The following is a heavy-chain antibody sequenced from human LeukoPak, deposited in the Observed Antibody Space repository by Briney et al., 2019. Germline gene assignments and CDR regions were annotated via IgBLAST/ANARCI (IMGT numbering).Heavy chain of an antibody. CDR3: ARQEWRVSPFDY. CDR1: GGSISSYY. CDR2: IYYSGST. D-gene: IGHD3-3*01. V-gene: IGHV4-59*08. Sequence: ETLSLTCTVSGGSISSYYWSWIRQPPGKGLEWIGYIYYSGSTNYNPSLKSRVTISVDTSKNQFSLKLSSVTAADTAVYYCARQEWRVSPFDYWGQGTLVTVSS. J-gene: IGHJ4*02.